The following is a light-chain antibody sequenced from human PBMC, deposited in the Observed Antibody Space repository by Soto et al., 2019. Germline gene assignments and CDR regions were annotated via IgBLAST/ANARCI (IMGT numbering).Light chain of an antibody. V-gene: IGKV3D-11*02. Sequence: EVVMTQSPGTLSVSPGERAILSCRASQSVSSNLAWYQQKPGQAPRLLIYTTATRATGIPARFSGSGSGTDFTLTISSLEPEDFAVYYCQQRSNWQITFGQGTRLEIK. CDR2: TTA. CDR3: QQRSNWQIT. CDR1: QSVSSN. J-gene: IGKJ5*01.